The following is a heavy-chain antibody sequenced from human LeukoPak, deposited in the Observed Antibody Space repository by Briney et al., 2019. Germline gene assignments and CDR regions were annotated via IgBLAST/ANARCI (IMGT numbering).Heavy chain of an antibody. J-gene: IGHJ4*02. CDR1: GFTFSNYW. V-gene: IGHV3-74*01. Sequence: GGSLRLSCVASGFTFSNYWLHWVRQAPGKGLVWVSRINIDESTANYADSVKGRFTVSRDNSKNTLYLQMNSLRAEDTAVYYCARSISVAGISRYWGQGTLVTFSS. CDR3: ARSISVAGISRY. D-gene: IGHD6-19*01. CDR2: INIDESTA.